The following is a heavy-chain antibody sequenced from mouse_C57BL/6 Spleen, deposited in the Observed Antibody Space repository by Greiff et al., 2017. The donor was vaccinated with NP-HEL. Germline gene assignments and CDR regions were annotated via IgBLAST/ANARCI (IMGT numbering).Heavy chain of an antibody. Sequence: VQLQQSGPELVKPGASVKISCKASGYSFTGYYMNWVKQSPEKSLEGIGEINPSTGGTTYNQKFKAKATLTVDKSSSTAYMQLKSLTSEDSAVYYCARRNPYFDYWGQGTTLTVSS. V-gene: IGHV1-42*01. J-gene: IGHJ2*01. CDR3: ARRNPYFDY. CDR1: GYSFTGYY. CDR2: INPSTGGT.